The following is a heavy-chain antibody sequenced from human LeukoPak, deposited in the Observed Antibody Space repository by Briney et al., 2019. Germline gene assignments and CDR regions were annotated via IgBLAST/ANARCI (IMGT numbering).Heavy chain of an antibody. J-gene: IGHJ4*02. CDR3: VRDPLDY. Sequence: GVLSLSSAVSGFTITNYWMSWVRQAPGKGLEWVASIKQDGSVEFYVDSVKGRFSISRDSAKNSLYLQMNSLRDEDTAVYYCVRDPLDYWGQGTLVTVSS. V-gene: IGHV3-7*01. CDR2: IKQDGSVE. CDR1: GFTITNYW.